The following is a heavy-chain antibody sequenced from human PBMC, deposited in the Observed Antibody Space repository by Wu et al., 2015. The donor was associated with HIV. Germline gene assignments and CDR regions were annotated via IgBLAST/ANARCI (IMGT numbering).Heavy chain of an antibody. V-gene: IGHV1-8*01. D-gene: IGHD4-17*01. CDR2: MNPNSGNT. J-gene: IGHJ5*02. Sequence: QVQLVQSGTEVRKPGASVKVSCKASAYTFTSYDIHWVRQATGQGLEWMGWMNPNSGNTGYAQKFQGRVTMTRNTSIKTAYMELSSLTSEDTATYYCARVRGFGDAWFDPWGQGTQVIVSS. CDR3: ARVRGFGDAWFDP. CDR1: AYTFTSYD.